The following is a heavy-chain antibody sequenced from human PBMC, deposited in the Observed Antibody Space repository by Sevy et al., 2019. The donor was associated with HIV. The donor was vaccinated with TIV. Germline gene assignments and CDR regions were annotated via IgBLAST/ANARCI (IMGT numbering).Heavy chain of an antibody. Sequence: SETLSLTCTVSGGSISSTTYYWGWIRQPPGKGLEWIASIYYSGSTYYNVSLESRVTISVDMSENQFSLRLSSVTATDTAVYYCARHGGIAVATLDYWGQGTLVTVSS. CDR2: IYYSGST. V-gene: IGHV4-39*01. CDR1: GGSISSTTYY. CDR3: ARHGGIAVATLDY. D-gene: IGHD6-19*01. J-gene: IGHJ4*02.